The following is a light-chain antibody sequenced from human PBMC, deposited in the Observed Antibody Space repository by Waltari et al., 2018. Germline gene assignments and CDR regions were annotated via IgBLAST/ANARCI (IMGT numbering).Light chain of an antibody. CDR3: SSYTTSDTLI. V-gene: IGLV2-14*03. CDR2: GVT. Sequence: QSALTQPASVSGSPGQSLTISCTGTSSDVGGYYYVSWYQQHPGGAPRLMIYGVTNRPSGVSIRFSGSKSGNTASLTISGLQPEDEAYYYCSSYTTSDTLIFAGGTKLTVL. CDR1: SSDVGGYYY. J-gene: IGLJ2*01.